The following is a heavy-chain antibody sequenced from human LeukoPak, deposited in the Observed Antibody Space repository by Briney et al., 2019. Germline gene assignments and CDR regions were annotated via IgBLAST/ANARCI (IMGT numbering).Heavy chain of an antibody. CDR2: ISGSGGST. J-gene: IGHJ4*01. Sequence: GGSLRLSCAASGFTFSSFAMSWVRQAPGKGLEWVSAISGSGGSTYYADSVKGRFTISRDNSKNTLYLQMNSLSAEDTAVYSCAKMAGDWQHIVVVPAHFDYWGHGTLVTVSS. CDR1: GFTFSSFA. D-gene: IGHD2-2*01. CDR3: AKMAGDWQHIVVVPAHFDY. V-gene: IGHV3-23*01.